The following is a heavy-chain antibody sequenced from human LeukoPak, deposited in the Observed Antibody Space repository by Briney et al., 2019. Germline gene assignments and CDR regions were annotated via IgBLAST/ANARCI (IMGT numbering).Heavy chain of an antibody. J-gene: IGHJ4*02. CDR1: GFIFSRYW. Sequence: GGSLRLSCAASGFIFSRYWMNWVRQAPGKGLEWVANIKQDGSEKNCVDSVKGRFTISRDNAKNSLYLQMNSLRAEDTAVYYCMVTTRSGPFDYWGQGTLVTVSS. D-gene: IGHD1-1*01. CDR2: IKQDGSEK. CDR3: MVTTRSGPFDY. V-gene: IGHV3-7*01.